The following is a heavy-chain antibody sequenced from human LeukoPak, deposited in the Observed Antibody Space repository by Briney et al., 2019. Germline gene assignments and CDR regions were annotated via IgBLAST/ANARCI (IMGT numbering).Heavy chain of an antibody. CDR3: ARDAGATGTTLIGFYYYYGMDV. CDR1: GYTFTSYG. V-gene: IGHV1-18*01. J-gene: IGHJ6*02. Sequence: GASVKVSCKASGYTFTSYGISWVRQAPGQGLEWMGWISAYNGNTNYAQKLQGRVTMTTDTSTSTAYMELRSLRSDDTAAYYCARDAGATGTTLIGFYYYYGMDVWGQGTTVTVSS. CDR2: ISAYNGNT. D-gene: IGHD1-1*01.